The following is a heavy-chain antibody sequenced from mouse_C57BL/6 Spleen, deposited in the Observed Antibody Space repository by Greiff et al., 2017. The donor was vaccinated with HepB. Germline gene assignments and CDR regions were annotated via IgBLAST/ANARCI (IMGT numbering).Heavy chain of an antibody. V-gene: IGHV2-9-1*01. CDR2: IWTGGGT. J-gene: IGHJ4*01. Sequence: QVQLKESGPGLVAPSQSLSITCTVSGFPLTSYAISWVRQPPGKGLEWLGVIWTGGGTNYNSALKSRLSISKDNSKSQVFLKMNSLQTDDTARYYCARNPSSHYDYGGYAMDYWGQGTSVTVSS. CDR3: ARNPSSHYDYGGYAMDY. CDR1: GFPLTSYA. D-gene: IGHD2-4*01.